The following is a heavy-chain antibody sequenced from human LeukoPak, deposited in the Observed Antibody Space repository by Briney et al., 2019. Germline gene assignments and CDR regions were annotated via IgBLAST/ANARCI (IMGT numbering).Heavy chain of an antibody. CDR1: DGSITNND. D-gene: IGHD2/OR15-2a*01. J-gene: IGHJ4*02. Sequence: PSETLSLTCTVSDGSITNNDWSWVRQTPGKGLEFIGYVHYSGTTHYNPSLGSRVTISIDTSRQLFFLKLKSVTVADTALYYCARLLYFDEAHFDYWGQGTLVTVSS. V-gene: IGHV4-59*01. CDR2: VHYSGTT. CDR3: ARLLYFDEAHFDY.